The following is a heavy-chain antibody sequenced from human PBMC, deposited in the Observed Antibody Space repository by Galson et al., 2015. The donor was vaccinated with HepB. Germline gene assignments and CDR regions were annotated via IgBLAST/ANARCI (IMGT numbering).Heavy chain of an antibody. Sequence: SLRLSCAASGFTFSSYAMHWVRQAPGKGLEWVAVISYDGSNKYYADSVKGRFTISRDNSKNTLYLQMNSLRAEDTAVYYCASLRYYDSIDYWGQGTLVTVSS. CDR3: ASLRYYDSIDY. V-gene: IGHV3-30-3*01. J-gene: IGHJ4*02. D-gene: IGHD3-22*01. CDR2: ISYDGSNK. CDR1: GFTFSSYA.